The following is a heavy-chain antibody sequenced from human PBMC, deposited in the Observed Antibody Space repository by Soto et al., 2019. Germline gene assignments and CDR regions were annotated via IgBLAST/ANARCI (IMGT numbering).Heavy chain of an antibody. D-gene: IGHD6-19*01. Sequence: EVQLVESGGGPVKPGGSLRLSCAASGFAFNTYSMNWVRQAPGKGLEWVAFITRSSSYIYYADSLRGRFTLSRDNAKNSLYLQMNSLRAEDTAIYYCARDDGWLILDYWGQGTLVTVSS. CDR2: ITRSSSYI. V-gene: IGHV3-21*06. CDR1: GFAFNTYS. CDR3: ARDDGWLILDY. J-gene: IGHJ4*02.